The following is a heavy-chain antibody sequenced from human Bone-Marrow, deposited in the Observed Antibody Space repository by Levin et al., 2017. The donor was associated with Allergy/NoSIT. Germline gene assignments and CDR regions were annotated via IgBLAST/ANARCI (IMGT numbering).Heavy chain of an antibody. D-gene: IGHD2-2*01. CDR1: GFTVSSNY. J-gene: IGHJ3*02. Sequence: GESLKISCVASGFTVSSNYMSWVRQAPGKGLEWVSVIYSGGSTYYADSVKGRFTISRDNAKNSLYLQMNSLRAEDTAVYYCARDGLLFHDAFDIWGQGTMVTVSS. V-gene: IGHV3-53*01. CDR3: ARDGLLFHDAFDI. CDR2: IYSGGST.